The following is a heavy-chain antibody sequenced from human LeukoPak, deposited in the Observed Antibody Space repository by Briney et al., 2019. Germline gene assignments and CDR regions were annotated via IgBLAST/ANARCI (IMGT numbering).Heavy chain of an antibody. Sequence: SVKVSCKASGGTFISYAISWVRQAPGQGLEWMGGIIPIFGTANYAQKFQGRVTITADESTSTAYMELSSLRSEDTAVYYCAREVAATHDAFDIWGQGTMVTVSS. CDR2: IIPIFGTA. J-gene: IGHJ3*02. CDR3: AREVAATHDAFDI. D-gene: IGHD2-15*01. CDR1: GGTFISYA. V-gene: IGHV1-69*13.